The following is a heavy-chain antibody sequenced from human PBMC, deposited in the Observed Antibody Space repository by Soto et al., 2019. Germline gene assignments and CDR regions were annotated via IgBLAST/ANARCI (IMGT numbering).Heavy chain of an antibody. D-gene: IGHD3-10*01. CDR2: ISGSGGST. CDR1: GFTFSSYA. J-gene: IGHJ4*02. CDR3: AKELVGGSGSYYNDGLDY. Sequence: GGSLRLSCAASGFTFSSYAMSWVRQAPGKGLEWVSAISGSGGSTYDAGSVKGRFTISRDNSKKKLYLQMNSVRAEDTAVYYCAKELVGGSGSYYNDGLDYWGQGTLVTVSS. V-gene: IGHV3-23*01.